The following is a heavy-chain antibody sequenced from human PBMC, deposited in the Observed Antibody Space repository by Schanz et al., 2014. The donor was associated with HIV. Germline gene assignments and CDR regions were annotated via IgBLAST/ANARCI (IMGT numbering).Heavy chain of an antibody. CDR2: VNPESGKT. D-gene: IGHD1-26*01. J-gene: IGHJ2*01. CDR3: VRAASFHFDKEGYYRNWYFDF. CDR1: GYTFFDYD. V-gene: IGHV1-8*02. Sequence: QVQLVQSGPEVKKPGASVRVSCETSGYTFFDYDINWVRQAPGQGLEWMGWVNPESGKTGMADKFLGRLSLTRFTSTGTAYMELDSLRSEDTAIYYCVRAASFHFDKEGYYRNWYFDFWGRGTLVAVSS.